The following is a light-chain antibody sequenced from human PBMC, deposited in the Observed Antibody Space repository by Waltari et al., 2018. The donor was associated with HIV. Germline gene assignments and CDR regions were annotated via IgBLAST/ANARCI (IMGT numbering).Light chain of an antibody. CDR3: NSRDSSGNHWV. Sequence: SSELTQDPAVSVALGQTVRITCQGDSLRSYYASWYQQKPGQAPVLVIYGKNNRPSGIPDRCSGSSSGNPASLTITGAQAEDEADYYCNSRDSSGNHWVFGGGTKLTVL. CDR1: SLRSYY. J-gene: IGLJ3*02. V-gene: IGLV3-19*01. CDR2: GKN.